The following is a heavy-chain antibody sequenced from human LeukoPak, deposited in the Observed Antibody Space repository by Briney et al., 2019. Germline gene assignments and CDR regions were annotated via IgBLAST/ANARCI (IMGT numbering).Heavy chain of an antibody. CDR1: GFTFSSYS. CDR3: ARAARDVFFDY. D-gene: IGHD3-10*02. J-gene: IGHJ4*02. V-gene: IGHV3-21*01. CDR2: ISSSSSYI. Sequence: PGGSLRLSRAASGFTFSSYSMNWVRQAPGKGLEWVSSISSSSSYIYYADSVKGRFTISRDNAKNSLYLQMNSLRAEDTAVYSCARAARDVFFDYWGQGTLVTVSS.